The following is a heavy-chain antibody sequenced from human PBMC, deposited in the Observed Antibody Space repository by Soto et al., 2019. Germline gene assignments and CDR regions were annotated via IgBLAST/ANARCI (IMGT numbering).Heavy chain of an antibody. CDR3: ARVIEWSSTSCYTRRGVYYYYGMDV. Sequence: PGGSLRLSCAASVFTFSSYSMNWVRQAPGEGLEWVSSISSSSSYIYYADSVRGRFTISGDKPKNSLYLQMNSLRAEDTAVYYCARVIEWSSTSCYTRRGVYYYYGMDVWGQGTTVTVSS. CDR2: ISSSSSYI. J-gene: IGHJ6*02. CDR1: VFTFSSYS. D-gene: IGHD2-2*02. V-gene: IGHV3-21*01.